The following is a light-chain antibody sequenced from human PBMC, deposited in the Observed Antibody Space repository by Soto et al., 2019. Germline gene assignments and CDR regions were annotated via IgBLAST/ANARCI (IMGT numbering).Light chain of an antibody. Sequence: SYILTQPPSGSVAPGKTATISCGGNNIGSKGVHWYQQKPGQAPVLVIYSDTDLPPVIPERFSGSNSANMATLTISRVEAGDEADYYCQVWDSGSAHVLFGGGTKLTVL. CDR3: QVWDSGSAHVL. V-gene: IGLV3-21*04. J-gene: IGLJ2*01. CDR2: SDT. CDR1: NIGSKG.